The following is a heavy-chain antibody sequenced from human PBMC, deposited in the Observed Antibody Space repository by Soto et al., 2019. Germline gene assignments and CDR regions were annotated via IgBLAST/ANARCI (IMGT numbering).Heavy chain of an antibody. CDR1: GYTFTGYY. V-gene: IGHV1-2*04. CDR2: INPNSGGT. D-gene: IGHD2-21*02. Sequence: GASVKVSCKASGYTFTGYYMHWVRQAPGQGLEWMGWINPNSGGTNYAQKFQGWVTMTRDTSISTAYMELSRLRSDDTAVYYCARGGKVVVTAIRRPLVDYWGQGTLVTVSS. CDR3: ARGGKVVVTAIRRPLVDY. J-gene: IGHJ4*02.